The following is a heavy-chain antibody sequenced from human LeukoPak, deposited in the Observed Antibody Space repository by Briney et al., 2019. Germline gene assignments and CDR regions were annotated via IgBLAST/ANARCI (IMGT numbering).Heavy chain of an antibody. CDR1: GLTFSSHW. Sequence: GESLRLSCAASGLTFSSHWMSWVRQAPGKGLERVANIKQDGSEKYYVDSVKGRFTISRDNAKNSLYLQMNSLIAEDTAVYYCVGNDNYWGQGTLVTVSS. D-gene: IGHD5-24*01. CDR3: VGNDNY. CDR2: IKQDGSEK. V-gene: IGHV3-7*01. J-gene: IGHJ4*02.